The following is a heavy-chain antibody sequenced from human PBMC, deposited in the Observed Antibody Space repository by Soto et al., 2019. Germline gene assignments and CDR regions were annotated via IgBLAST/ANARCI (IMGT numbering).Heavy chain of an antibody. CDR3: ARVVDYCDPYYYYGMDV. D-gene: IGHD3-22*01. Sequence: EVQLVESGGGLVKPGGSLRLSCAASGFTFSSYSMNWVRQAPGKGLEWVSSISCSSSYIYYADSVKGRFTISRDNAKNSLYVKMTSLRAEDTAVYYCARVVDYCDPYYYYGMDVWGQGTTVTVSS. V-gene: IGHV3-21*01. CDR1: GFTFSSYS. J-gene: IGHJ6*02. CDR2: ISCSSSYI.